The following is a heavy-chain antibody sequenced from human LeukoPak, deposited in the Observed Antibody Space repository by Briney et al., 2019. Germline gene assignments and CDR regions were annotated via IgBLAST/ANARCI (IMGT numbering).Heavy chain of an antibody. J-gene: IGHJ4*02. D-gene: IGHD3-22*01. V-gene: IGHV3-23*01. CDR3: VRSAFHAGSGNYYDY. CDR2: ISGSGGST. CDR1: GFTFSSYA. Sequence: GGSLRLSCAASGFTFSSYAMSWVRQAPGKGLEWVSAISGSGGSTYYADSVKGRFTISRDNAENTLYLQMNSLRVEDTAVYYCVRSAFHAGSGNYYDYWGQGTLVTVSS.